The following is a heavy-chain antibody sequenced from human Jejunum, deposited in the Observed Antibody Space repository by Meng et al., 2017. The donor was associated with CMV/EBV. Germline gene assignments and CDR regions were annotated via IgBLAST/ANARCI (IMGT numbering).Heavy chain of an antibody. CDR2: VRYTGRA. Sequence: SITRISSSWRCLRQSPGWGLGWIESVRYTGRAYSRPSLMSPVTISLDTSQNQLSLEVNSVTAADTAMYYCAGATRGGTQVWSLFQYWGLGTLVTVSS. J-gene: IGHJ4*02. CDR1: SITRISSS. V-gene: IGHV4-39*07. CDR3: AGATRGGTQVWSLFQY. D-gene: IGHD2-21*01.